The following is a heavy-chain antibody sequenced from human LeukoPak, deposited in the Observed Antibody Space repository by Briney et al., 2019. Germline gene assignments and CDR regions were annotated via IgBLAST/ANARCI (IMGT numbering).Heavy chain of an antibody. V-gene: IGHV3-23*01. CDR3: AKDSGDYYDSSGYYSNDAFDI. J-gene: IGHJ3*02. D-gene: IGHD3-22*01. CDR1: GFTFSSYG. CDR2: ISGSGGST. Sequence: QPGRSLRLSCAASGFTFSSYGMHWVRQAPGKGLEWVSAISGSGGSTYYADSVKGRFTISRDNSKNTLYLQMNSLRAEDTAVYCCAKDSGDYYDSSGYYSNDAFDIWGQGTMVTVSS.